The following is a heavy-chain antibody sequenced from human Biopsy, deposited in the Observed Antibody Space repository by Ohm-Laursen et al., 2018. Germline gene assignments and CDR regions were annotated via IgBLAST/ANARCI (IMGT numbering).Heavy chain of an antibody. CDR3: ARGEYYAYWSGARKLNYFDY. Sequence: SDTLPLTCAVSGGSFSGTYWSWIRQTPGKGLEWIGEINHSGSTKYNPSFESRVTISVDTSKNQFSLNLFSVTAADAARYFCARGEYYAYWSGARKLNYFDYWGQGTLVIVSS. D-gene: IGHD3-3*01. J-gene: IGHJ4*02. CDR2: INHSGST. V-gene: IGHV4-34*01. CDR1: GGSFSGTY.